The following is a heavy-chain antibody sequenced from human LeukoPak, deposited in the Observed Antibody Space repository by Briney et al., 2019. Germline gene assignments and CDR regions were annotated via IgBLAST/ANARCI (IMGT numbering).Heavy chain of an antibody. CDR1: GGTFSSYA. CDR3: ARAYYDILTGYYRDNWFDP. D-gene: IGHD3-9*01. J-gene: IGHJ5*02. V-gene: IGHV1-69*05. CDR2: IIPIFGTA. Sequence: ASVKVSCKASGGTFSSYAISWVRQAPGQGLEWMGGIIPIFGTANYAQKFQGRVTITTDESTSTAYMELSSLRSEDTAVYYCARAYYDILTGYYRDNWFDPWGQGTLVTVSS.